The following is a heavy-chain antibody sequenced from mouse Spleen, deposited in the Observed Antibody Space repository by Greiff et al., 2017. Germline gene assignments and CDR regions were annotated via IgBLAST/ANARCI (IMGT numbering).Heavy chain of an antibody. CDR1: GFTFSDYY. Sequence: EVKVVESGGGLVQPGWSLKLSCAASGFTFSDYYMYWVRQTPEKRLEWVAYISNGGGSTYYPDTVKGRFTISRDNAKNTLYLQMSRLKSEDTAMYYCARDRTGYYAMDYWGQGTSVTVSS. V-gene: IGHV5-12*01. D-gene: IGHD4-1*01. J-gene: IGHJ4*01. CDR2: ISNGGGST. CDR3: ARDRTGYYAMDY.